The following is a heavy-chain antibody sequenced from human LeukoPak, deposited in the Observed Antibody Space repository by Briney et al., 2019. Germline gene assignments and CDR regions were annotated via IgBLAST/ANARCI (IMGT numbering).Heavy chain of an antibody. CDR1: GFTFSSYW. CDR2: INEDGSEM. J-gene: IGHJ3*02. V-gene: IGHV3-7*03. Sequence: GGSLRLSCAASGFTFSSYWMTWVRQVPGKGLEWVANINEDGSEMYHVDSVKGRSTISRDNTKNSLFLQMNSLRAEDTAVYYCARGVYALDIWGQGTMVTVSS. CDR3: ARGVYALDI.